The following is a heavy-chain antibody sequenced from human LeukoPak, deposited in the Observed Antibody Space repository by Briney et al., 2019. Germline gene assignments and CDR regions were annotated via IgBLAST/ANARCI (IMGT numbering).Heavy chain of an antibody. J-gene: IGHJ4*02. Sequence: GGSLRLSCAASGFTFGSCALTWVRQAPGKGLEWVSTISGTGAYIFYTDSVKGRFTISRDNSKNTLYLQMNSLRADDTAVYYCTKRPVAATGLNYFDYWGQGALVTVSS. V-gene: IGHV3-23*01. D-gene: IGHD6-13*01. CDR3: TKRPVAATGLNYFDY. CDR1: GFTFGSCA. CDR2: ISGTGAYI.